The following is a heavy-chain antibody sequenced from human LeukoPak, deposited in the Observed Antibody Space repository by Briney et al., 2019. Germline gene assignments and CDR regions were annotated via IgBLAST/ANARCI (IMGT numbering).Heavy chain of an antibody. CDR3: ARVSNGAFDI. J-gene: IGHJ3*02. Sequence: PSETLSLTCTVSGYSISSGYYWGWVRQPPGRGLEWIGSIYHSGSTYYSPSLRSRVTTSVDTSKNQFSLSLSSATAADTAVYYCARVSNGAFDIWGQGTMVTVSS. CDR2: IYHSGST. D-gene: IGHD2-8*01. V-gene: IGHV4-38-2*02. CDR1: GYSISSGYY.